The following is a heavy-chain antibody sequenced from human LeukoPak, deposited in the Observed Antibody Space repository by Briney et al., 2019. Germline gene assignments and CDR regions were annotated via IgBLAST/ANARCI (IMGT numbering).Heavy chain of an antibody. V-gene: IGHV1-3*01. CDR3: AKLHSSSWPRAGYFDY. CDR2: INAGNGNT. J-gene: IGHJ4*02. CDR1: GYTFTSYA. Sequence: ASVKVSCKASGYTFTSYAMHWVRQAPGQRLEWMGWINAGNGNTKYSQKFQGRVTITRDTSASTAYMELSSLRSEDTAVYYCAKLHSSSWPRAGYFDYWGQGTLVTVSS. D-gene: IGHD6-13*01.